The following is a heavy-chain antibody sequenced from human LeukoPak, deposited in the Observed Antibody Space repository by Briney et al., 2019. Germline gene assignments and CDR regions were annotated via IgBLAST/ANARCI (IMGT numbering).Heavy chain of an antibody. V-gene: IGHV4-59*01. CDR3: ARGGGYASPIGY. D-gene: IGHD5-12*01. CDR1: GGSISTYY. Sequence: SETLSLTCTLSGGSISTYYWSWIRQPPGKGLEWIGYIYHSGSTNYNPSLKSRVTISVDASKNQFSLKLSSVTAADTAVYYCARGGGYASPIGYWGQGALVAVSS. J-gene: IGHJ4*02. CDR2: IYHSGST.